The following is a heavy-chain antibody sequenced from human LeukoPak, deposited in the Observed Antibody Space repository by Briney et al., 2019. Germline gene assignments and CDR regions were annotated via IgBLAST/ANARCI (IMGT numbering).Heavy chain of an antibody. CDR2: INPSGGTT. Sequence: ASVKVSCKASGYTFTGYYMHWVRQAPGQGLEWMGIINPSGGTTSYAQKFQGRVTMTRDTSTSTVYMELSSLRSEDTAVYYCAREALIDGYTFGGMDVWGQGTTVTVSS. CDR1: GYTFTGYY. V-gene: IGHV1-46*01. CDR3: AREALIDGYTFGGMDV. J-gene: IGHJ6*02. D-gene: IGHD5-24*01.